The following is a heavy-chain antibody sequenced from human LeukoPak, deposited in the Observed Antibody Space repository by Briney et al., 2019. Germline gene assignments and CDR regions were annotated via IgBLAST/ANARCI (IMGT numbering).Heavy chain of an antibody. J-gene: IGHJ4*02. V-gene: IGHV1-8*01. D-gene: IGHD3-10*01. Sequence: ASVKVSCKASGYTFTGYDINWVRQATGQGLEWMGWMNPNSGNTGYAQKFQGRVTMTRNTSISTAYMELSSLRSEDTAVYYCAILGHYYGSGSYLDGIDYWGQGTLVTVSS. CDR1: GYTFTGYD. CDR3: AILGHYYGSGSYLDGIDY. CDR2: MNPNSGNT.